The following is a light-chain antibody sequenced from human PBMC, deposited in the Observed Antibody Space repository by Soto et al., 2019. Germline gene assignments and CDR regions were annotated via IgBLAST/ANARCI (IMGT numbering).Light chain of an antibody. CDR3: KQYGSSPLYT. Sequence: EIVLTQSPGTLSLSPGERATLSCRASQSVSSSYLAWYQQKPGQAPRLLIYGASSRATGIPDRFSGRGSGTSFSLTISRLEPEEFAVYYCKQYGSSPLYTFGQGTKLEIK. CDR1: QSVSSSY. V-gene: IGKV3-20*01. J-gene: IGKJ2*01. CDR2: GAS.